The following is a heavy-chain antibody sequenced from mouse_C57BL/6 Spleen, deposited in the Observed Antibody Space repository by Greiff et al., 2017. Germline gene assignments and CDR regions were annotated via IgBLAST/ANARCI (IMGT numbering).Heavy chain of an antibody. D-gene: IGHD2-4*01. J-gene: IGHJ2*01. V-gene: IGHV5-17*01. CDR2: ISSGSSTI. Sequence: EVKVVESGGGLVKPGGSLKLSCAASGFTFSDYGMHWVRQAPEKGLEWVAYISSGSSTIYYADTVKGRFTISRDNAKTTLFLQMTSLRSADTAMYYCARSYDYPFDYWGQGTTLTVSS. CDR1: GFTFSDYG. CDR3: ARSYDYPFDY.